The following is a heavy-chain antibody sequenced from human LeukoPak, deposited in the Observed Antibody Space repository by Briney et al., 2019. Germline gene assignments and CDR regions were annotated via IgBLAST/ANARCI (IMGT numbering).Heavy chain of an antibody. Sequence: GSSVKVSCKASGGTFSSYAISWVRQAPGQGLEWMGRIIPILGIANYAQKFQGRVTITADKSTSTAYMELSSLRSEDTAVYYCAREDDILTGYYTNAFDIWGQGTMVTVSS. D-gene: IGHD3-9*01. CDR1: GGTFSSYA. V-gene: IGHV1-69*04. J-gene: IGHJ3*02. CDR3: AREDDILTGYYTNAFDI. CDR2: IIPILGIA.